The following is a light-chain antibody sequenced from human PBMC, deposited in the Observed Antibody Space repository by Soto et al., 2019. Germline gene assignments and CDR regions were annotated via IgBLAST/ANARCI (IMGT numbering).Light chain of an antibody. V-gene: IGLV2-23*01. CDR2: EGS. Sequence: QSALTQPASVSGSPGQSITISCTGTSSDVGSYNLVSWYQQHPGKAPKLMIYEGSKRPSGVSNRFSGSKSGNTASLTISGLQAEDEAVYSCCSFAGSSTHVVFGGGTKVTVL. CDR1: SSDVGSYNL. CDR3: CSFAGSSTHVV. J-gene: IGLJ2*01.